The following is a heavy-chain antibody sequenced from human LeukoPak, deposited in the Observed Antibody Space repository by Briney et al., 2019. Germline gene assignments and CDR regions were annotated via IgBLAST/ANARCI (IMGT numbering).Heavy chain of an antibody. CDR3: AKDRLMTTDLDS. J-gene: IGHJ4*02. Sequence: GGSLRLSCAASGFTFSSYAMSWVRQAPGKGLEWVSAISGSGGSTYYADSVKGRFTISRDNSKNTLYLQMNSLRAEDTAVYYSAKDRLMTTDLDSSGEGTLVTASP. CDR1: GFTFSSYA. V-gene: IGHV3-23*01. D-gene: IGHD4-17*01. CDR2: ISGSGGST.